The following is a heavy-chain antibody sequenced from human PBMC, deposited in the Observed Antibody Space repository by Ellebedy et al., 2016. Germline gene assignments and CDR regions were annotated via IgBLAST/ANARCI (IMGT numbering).Heavy chain of an antibody. CDR1: GFIFSAYS. CDR2: ISSGSDYI. V-gene: IGHV3-21*01. CDR3: AREGACSGFTCLTDY. J-gene: IGHJ4*02. Sequence: GGSLRLSCAASGFIFSAYSFNWVRQVPGKGLEWVSSISSGSDYIYYGDSVKGRFTISRDNAKNSLFLQMNSLRAEDTALYYCAREGACSGFTCLTDYWGQGTLVTVSS. D-gene: IGHD2-15*01.